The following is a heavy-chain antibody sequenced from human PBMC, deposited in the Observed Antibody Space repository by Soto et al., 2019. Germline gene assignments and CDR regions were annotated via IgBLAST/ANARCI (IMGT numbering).Heavy chain of an antibody. CDR2: ISGRDGTT. J-gene: IGHJ4*02. CDR1: GFTFSNYG. Sequence: GGSLRLSCAASGFTFSNYGMSWVRQAPGKGLEWVSAISGRDGTTYYADSVKGRFTISRDNSKNTLFLQMNSLRADDTAVYYCAREDIALVPVAMMDYWGQGTLVTVSS. D-gene: IGHD2-2*01. V-gene: IGHV3-23*01. CDR3: AREDIALVPVAMMDY.